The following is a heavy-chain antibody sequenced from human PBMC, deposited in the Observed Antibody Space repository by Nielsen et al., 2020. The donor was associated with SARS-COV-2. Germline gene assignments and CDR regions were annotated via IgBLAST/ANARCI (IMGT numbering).Heavy chain of an antibody. Sequence: SEILSLTCTVSGGSISSYYWSWIRQPPGKGLEWIGYIYYSGSTNYNPSLKSRVTISVDTSKNQFSLKLSSVTAADTAVYYCATSGSYYAVDYWGQGTLVTVSS. CDR3: ATSGSYYAVDY. CDR1: GGSISSYY. J-gene: IGHJ4*02. D-gene: IGHD1-26*01. CDR2: IYYSGST. V-gene: IGHV4-59*01.